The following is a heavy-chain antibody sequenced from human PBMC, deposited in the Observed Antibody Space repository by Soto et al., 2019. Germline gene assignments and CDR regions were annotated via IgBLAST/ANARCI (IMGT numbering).Heavy chain of an antibody. CDR2: ISAYNGDT. CDR1: GYTFATYG. J-gene: IGHJ6*02. Sequence: QIRLEQSESEVKKPGASVRVSCKASGYTFATYGFSWVRQAPGQGLEWMGRISAYNGDTRLAERFQGRVTMTTDTATATGYMDLRSLRTDDTAVYYCARACPLGACYKHVVYKYGLDVWGQGTTIIVS. CDR3: ARACPLGACYKHVVYKYGLDV. V-gene: IGHV1-18*04. D-gene: IGHD2-21*02.